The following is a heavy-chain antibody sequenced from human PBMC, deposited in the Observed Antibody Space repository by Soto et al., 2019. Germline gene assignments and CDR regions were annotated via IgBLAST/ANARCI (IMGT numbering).Heavy chain of an antibody. CDR1: GGSISSSNW. Sequence: PSETLSLTCAVSGGSISSSNWWQWVRQPPGKGLEWIGEIHHGGTTNYNPSLKSRVAISVDTSTNQSSLKLNSVTAADTAVYYWARVRQYCSATSCYLDPWGQGTLVTVSS. J-gene: IGHJ5*02. V-gene: IGHV4-4*02. CDR2: IHHGGTT. D-gene: IGHD2-2*01. CDR3: ARVRQYCSATSCYLDP.